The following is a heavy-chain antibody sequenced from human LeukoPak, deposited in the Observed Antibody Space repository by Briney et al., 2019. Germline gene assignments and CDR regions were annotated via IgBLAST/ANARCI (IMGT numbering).Heavy chain of an antibody. Sequence: GGSLRLSCSVSGFNLNSFWMTWVRQAPGKGLEWVANIGKDGSEKNYVDSVKGRFTISRDNVKNSLYLQMNSLRAEDTAIYYCARTYSPFDYWGQGTLVTVSS. CDR1: GFNLNSFW. CDR3: ARTYSPFDY. D-gene: IGHD5-18*01. V-gene: IGHV3-7*04. CDR2: IGKDGSEK. J-gene: IGHJ4*02.